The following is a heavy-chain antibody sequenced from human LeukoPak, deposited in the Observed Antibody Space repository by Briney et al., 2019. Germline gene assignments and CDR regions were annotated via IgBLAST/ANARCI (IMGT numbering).Heavy chain of an antibody. CDR3: ARDGYSRYYYYGMDV. CDR2: ISSSSGYI. CDR1: GFTFSSYS. Sequence: PGGSLRLSCAASGFTFSSYSMNWVRQAPGKGLEWVSSISSSSGYIYYADSVKGRFTISRDNAKNSLYLQMNSLRAEDTAVYYCARDGYSRYYYYGMDVWGQGTTVTVSS. V-gene: IGHV3-21*01. J-gene: IGHJ6*02. D-gene: IGHD5-18*01.